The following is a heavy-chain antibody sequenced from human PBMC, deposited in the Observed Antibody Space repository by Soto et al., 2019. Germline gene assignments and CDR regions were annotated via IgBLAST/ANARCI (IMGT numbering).Heavy chain of an antibody. D-gene: IGHD6-19*01. CDR1: GYTFTSYG. V-gene: IGHV1-18*04. CDR3: ARGISGIAVAGTYGMDV. Sequence: ASVKVSCKASGYTFTSYGISWVRQAPGQGLEWMGWISAYNGNTNYAQKLQGRVTMTTDTSTSTAYMELRSLGSDDTAVYYCARGISGIAVAGTYGMDVWGQGTTVTVSS. J-gene: IGHJ6*02. CDR2: ISAYNGNT.